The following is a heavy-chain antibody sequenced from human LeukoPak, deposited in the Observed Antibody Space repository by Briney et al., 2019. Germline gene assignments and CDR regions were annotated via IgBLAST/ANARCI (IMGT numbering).Heavy chain of an antibody. J-gene: IGHJ3*02. Sequence: GASVKVSCKASGGTFSSYAISWVRQAPGQGLEWMGWINPNSGGTNYAQKFQGWVTMTRDTSISTAYMELSRLRSDDTAVYYCARENVGDAFDIWGQGTMVTVSS. CDR3: ARENVGDAFDI. CDR1: GGTFSSYA. V-gene: IGHV1-2*04. D-gene: IGHD1-1*01. CDR2: INPNSGGT.